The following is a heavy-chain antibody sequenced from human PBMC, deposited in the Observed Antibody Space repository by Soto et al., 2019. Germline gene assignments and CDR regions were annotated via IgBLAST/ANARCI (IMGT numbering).Heavy chain of an antibody. CDR2: IYPGDSDT. J-gene: IGHJ3*02. V-gene: IGHV5-51*01. CDR1: GYSFTSYW. Sequence: PGESLKISCKGSGYSFTSYWIGWVRQMPGKGLEWMGIIYPGDSDTRYSPSFQGQVTISADKSISTAYLQWSSLKASDTAMYYCASLWPPMIVGGKGAFDIWGQGTMVTVSS. D-gene: IGHD3-22*01. CDR3: ASLWPPMIVGGKGAFDI.